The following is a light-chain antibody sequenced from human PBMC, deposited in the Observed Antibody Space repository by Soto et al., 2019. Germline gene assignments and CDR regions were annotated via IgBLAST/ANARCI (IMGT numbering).Light chain of an antibody. J-gene: IGLJ3*02. CDR3: VLYLGSGIWV. V-gene: IGLV8-61*01. Sequence: QNVVTQEPSFSVSRGRTVTLTCGLTYNTVSTNYYASWYQQTPGQAPRTLIYNTHTRSSGVPDRFSGSILGGKAALTITGAQADDESDYYCVLYLGSGIWVFGGGTKLTVL. CDR1: YNTVSTNYY. CDR2: NTH.